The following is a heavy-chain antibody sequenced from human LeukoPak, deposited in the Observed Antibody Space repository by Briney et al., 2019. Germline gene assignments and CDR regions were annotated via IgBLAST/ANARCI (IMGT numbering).Heavy chain of an antibody. CDR1: GFTFSSYW. D-gene: IGHD4-17*01. Sequence: PGGSLRLSCAASGFTFSSYWMTWVRQAPGKGLEWVATIKQDGNVTYYLDSVNGRFTISRDNAKNSLCLQMNSLRAEGTAVYFCARYRGGGDYDFWGQGTLVTVSS. CDR2: IKQDGNVT. V-gene: IGHV3-7*04. CDR3: ARYRGGGDYDF. J-gene: IGHJ4*02.